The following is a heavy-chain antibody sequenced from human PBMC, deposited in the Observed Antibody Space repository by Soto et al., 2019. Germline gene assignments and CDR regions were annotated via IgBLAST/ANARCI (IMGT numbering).Heavy chain of an antibody. V-gene: IGHV4-39*01. J-gene: IGHJ3*02. CDR1: GGSISSSSYY. CDR2: IYYSGST. Sequence: QLQLQESGPGLVKPSETLSLTCTVSGGSISSSSYYWGWIRQPPGKGLEWIGSIYYSGSTYYNPFLKSRVTISVDTSKNQFSLKLSSVTAADTAVYYCARHGRGYSAMIDAFDIWGQGTMVAVSS. CDR3: ARHGRGYSAMIDAFDI. D-gene: IGHD6-13*01.